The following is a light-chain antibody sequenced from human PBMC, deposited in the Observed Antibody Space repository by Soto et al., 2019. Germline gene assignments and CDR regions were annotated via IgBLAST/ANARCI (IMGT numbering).Light chain of an antibody. CDR2: DVN. V-gene: IGLV2-8*01. Sequence: QSALTQPPSASGSPGQSVTISCTGTSSDVGGYIFVSWYQQHRGKAPKLMIYDVNKRPSGVPDRFSGSKSDNTASLTVSGLQAEDEADYYCVSYAGGTYVFGTGTKVTVL. CDR3: VSYAGGTYV. J-gene: IGLJ1*01. CDR1: SSDVGGYIF.